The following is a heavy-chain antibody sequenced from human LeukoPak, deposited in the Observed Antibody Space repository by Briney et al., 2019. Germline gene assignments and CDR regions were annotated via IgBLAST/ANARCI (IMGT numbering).Heavy chain of an antibody. CDR3: AKASHRYYYDSGGIDY. D-gene: IGHD3-22*01. Sequence: GGSLRLSCAASRFIFSSYGMHWVRQAPGKGLEWVSGISGSGSSTYYADSVKGRFSISRDNSKNTLYLQVNSLRAEDTAVYFCAKASHRYYYDSGGIDYWGQGTLVTVSS. CDR1: RFIFSSYG. CDR2: ISGSGSST. J-gene: IGHJ4*02. V-gene: IGHV3-23*01.